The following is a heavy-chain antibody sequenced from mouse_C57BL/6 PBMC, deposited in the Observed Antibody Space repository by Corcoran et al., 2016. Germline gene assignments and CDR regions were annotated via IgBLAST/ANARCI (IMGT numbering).Heavy chain of an antibody. CDR1: GYAFSSYW. CDR3: ARVAGPYYFDY. Sequence: QVQLQQSGAELVKPGASVKISCKASGYAFSSYWMNWVKQRPGKGLEWIGQIYPGDGDTNYNEKFKGKATLTADKSSSTAYMQLSSLTSEDSAVYFCARVAGPYYFDYWGQGTTLTVSS. CDR2: IYPGDGDT. D-gene: IGHD1-1*01. V-gene: IGHV1-80*01. J-gene: IGHJ2*01.